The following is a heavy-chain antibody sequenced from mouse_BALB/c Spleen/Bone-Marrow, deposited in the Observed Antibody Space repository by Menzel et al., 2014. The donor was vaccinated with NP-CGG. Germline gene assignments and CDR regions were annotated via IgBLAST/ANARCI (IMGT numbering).Heavy chain of an antibody. Sequence: VQLQQSGAELVKPGASVKLSCTASGFNIKDTYMHWVKQRPEQGLEWIGRIDPANGNTKYDPKFQGKATITADTSSDTAYLQLSSLTSEDTAVYYCARWEYYAMDYWGQGTSATVSS. V-gene: IGHV14-3*02. CDR2: IDPANGNT. CDR3: ARWEYYAMDY. D-gene: IGHD4-1*01. CDR1: GFNIKDTY. J-gene: IGHJ4*01.